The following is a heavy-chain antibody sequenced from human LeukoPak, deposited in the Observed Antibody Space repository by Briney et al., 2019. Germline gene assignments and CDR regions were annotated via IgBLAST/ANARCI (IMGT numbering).Heavy chain of an antibody. D-gene: IGHD3-10*01. Sequence: GASVKVSCKASVYTFTSYDINWLRQATGQGLEWMGWMNPNSANTGYAQKFQGRVTMTRDTSISTAYMELSSLTPEDTAVYYCARGPSYGSGSYNTYGIDYWGQGTLVTVSS. J-gene: IGHJ4*02. CDR3: ARGPSYGSGSYNTYGIDY. CDR2: MNPNSANT. CDR1: VYTFTSYD. V-gene: IGHV1-8*01.